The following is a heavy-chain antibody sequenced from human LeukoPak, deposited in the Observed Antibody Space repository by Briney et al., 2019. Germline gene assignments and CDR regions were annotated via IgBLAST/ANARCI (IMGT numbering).Heavy chain of an antibody. Sequence: PGGSLRLSCAASGFRFSSYAMSWVRQAPGKGLEWVSAISGSGVSTYYADSVKGRFTVSRDNSKNTLYLQMSSLRAEDTAVYCCAKDERNWNYNLASQTYDWGQGTLVTVSS. D-gene: IGHD1-7*01. CDR2: ISGSGVST. V-gene: IGHV3-23*01. CDR1: GFRFSSYA. J-gene: IGHJ4*02. CDR3: AKDERNWNYNLASQTYD.